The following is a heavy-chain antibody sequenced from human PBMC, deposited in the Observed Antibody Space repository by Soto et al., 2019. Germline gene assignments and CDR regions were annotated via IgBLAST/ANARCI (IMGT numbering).Heavy chain of an antibody. CDR1: GGSISNYY. CDR2: IHYSGNT. D-gene: IGHD3-3*01. V-gene: IGHV4-59*08. Sequence: SETLSLTCTVSGGSISNYYWSWIRQPPGKGLEWIGYIHYSGNTKYNPSLKSRVTISSDTSKDQFSLKLTSMTAADTAVYYCATGQYDFWSGYFATIDYWGPGTLVTVSS. CDR3: ATGQYDFWSGYFATIDY. J-gene: IGHJ4*02.